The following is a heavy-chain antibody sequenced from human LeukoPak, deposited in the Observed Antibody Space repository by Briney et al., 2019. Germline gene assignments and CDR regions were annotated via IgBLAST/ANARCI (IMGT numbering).Heavy chain of an antibody. V-gene: IGHV5-51*01. Sequence: ESLKISCEGSGYSFTNYWIGWVRQMPGKGLEWMGIIYPDDSDTRYSPSFQGQVTISADKSIGTAYLQWSSLKASDTAMYYCAIGGDSSTSCYRCFNYWGQGTLVTVSS. J-gene: IGHJ4*02. CDR2: IYPDDSDT. CDR1: GYSFTNYW. D-gene: IGHD2-2*01. CDR3: AIGGDSSTSCYRCFNY.